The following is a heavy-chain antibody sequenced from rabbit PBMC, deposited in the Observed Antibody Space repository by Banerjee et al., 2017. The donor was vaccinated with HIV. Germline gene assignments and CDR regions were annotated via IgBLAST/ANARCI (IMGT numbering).Heavy chain of an antibody. CDR3: ARDLAGVIGWNFNL. D-gene: IGHD4-1*01. J-gene: IGHJ4*01. CDR1: GIDFSSGYD. V-gene: IGHV1S40*01. CDR2: IYTGGSA. Sequence: QSLEESGGDLVKPGASLTLTCKASGIDFSSGYDMCWVRQAPGKGLEWIACIYTGGSAYYASWAKGRFTISKTSSTTVDLQMTSLTAADTASYFCARDLAGVIGWNFNLWGPGTLVTVS.